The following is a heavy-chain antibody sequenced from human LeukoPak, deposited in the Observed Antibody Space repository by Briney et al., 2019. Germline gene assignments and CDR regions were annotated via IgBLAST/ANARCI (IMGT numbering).Heavy chain of an antibody. CDR1: GYTLTELS. CDR3: ARSSEGRYYYDSSGFSYYYYYMDV. J-gene: IGHJ6*03. V-gene: IGHV1-2*02. D-gene: IGHD3-22*01. Sequence: ASVKVSCKVSGYTLTELSMHWVRQAPGQGLEWMGWINPNSGGTNYAQKFQGRVTMTRDTSISTAYMELSRLRSDDTAVYYCARSSEGRYYYDSSGFSYYYYYMDVWGKGTTVTISS. CDR2: INPNSGGT.